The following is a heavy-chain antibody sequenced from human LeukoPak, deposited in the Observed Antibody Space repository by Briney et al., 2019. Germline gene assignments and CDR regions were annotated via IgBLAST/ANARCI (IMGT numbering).Heavy chain of an antibody. CDR1: GFTFSSYA. J-gene: IGHJ4*02. Sequence: GGSLRLSCAASGFTFSSYAMSWVRQAPGKGLEGVSGISNSGESKYYADSVKGRFTVSRDNSKSTLYLQMNSLRAEDTAVYYCAKDDEQLLVRSFDYWGQGTLVTVSS. CDR3: AKDDEQLLVRSFDY. CDR2: ISNSGESK. V-gene: IGHV3-23*01. D-gene: IGHD6-19*01.